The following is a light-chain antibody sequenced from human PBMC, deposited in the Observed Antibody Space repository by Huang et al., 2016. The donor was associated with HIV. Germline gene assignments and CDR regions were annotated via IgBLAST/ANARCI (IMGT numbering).Light chain of an antibody. J-gene: IGKJ1*01. CDR1: QGVGSN. CDR2: GAS. CDR3: QQYNNWPWT. V-gene: IGKV3-15*01. Sequence: EIVMTQSPGTLSVSPGERATLSCRASQGVGSNLAWYQQKPGQAPRLLIYGASTRATGIPARFSGSESATEFTLTISSLQSEDFAVYHCQQYNNWPWTFGQGTKVEIK.